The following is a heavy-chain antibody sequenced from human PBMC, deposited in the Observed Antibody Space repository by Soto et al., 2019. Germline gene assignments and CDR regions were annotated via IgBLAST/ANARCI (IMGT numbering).Heavy chain of an antibody. CDR2: IWYDGSNK. CDR3: ARDSHSIAVAGNFDY. V-gene: IGHV3-33*01. CDR1: GFTFSSYG. D-gene: IGHD6-19*01. Sequence: LRLSCAASGFTFSSYGMHWVRQAPGKGLEWVAVIWYDGSNKYYADSVKGRFTISRDNSKNTLYLQMNSLRAEDTAVYYCARDSHSIAVAGNFDYWGQGTLVTVSS. J-gene: IGHJ4*02.